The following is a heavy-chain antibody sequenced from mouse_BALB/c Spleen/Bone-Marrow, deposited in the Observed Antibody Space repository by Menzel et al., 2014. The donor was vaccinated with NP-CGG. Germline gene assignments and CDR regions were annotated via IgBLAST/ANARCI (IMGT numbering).Heavy chain of an antibody. V-gene: IGHV5-9*02. CDR1: GLAFSSYD. D-gene: IGHD4-1*01. CDR3: ARPLTGAYFDY. J-gene: IGHJ2*01. Sequence: EVKLVESGGGLVKPGGSLKLSCAASGLAFSSYDMSWVRQTPEKRLEWVATISSGGSYTYYPDSVKGRFTISRDNARSTLYLQMSSLRSEDTALYYCARPLTGAYFDYWGQGTTLTVSS. CDR2: ISSGGSYT.